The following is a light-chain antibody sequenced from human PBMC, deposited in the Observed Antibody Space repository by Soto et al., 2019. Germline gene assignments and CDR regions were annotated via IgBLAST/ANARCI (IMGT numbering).Light chain of an antibody. J-gene: IGLJ2*01. CDR2: NNN. Sequence: QTVVTQPPSASGTPGQRVTISCSGSSSNIGTNTVNWYQQLPGTAPKLLIYNNNHRPSGVLDRFSGSKSGTSASLAISGLQSEDEADYYCAAWDDSLNGPLFGGGTKVTVL. CDR1: SSNIGTNT. CDR3: AAWDDSLNGPL. V-gene: IGLV1-44*01.